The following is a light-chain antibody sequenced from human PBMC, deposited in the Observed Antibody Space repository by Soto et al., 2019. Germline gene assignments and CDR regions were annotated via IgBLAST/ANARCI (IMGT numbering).Light chain of an antibody. V-gene: IGKV3-20*01. CDR1: QSVSSTY. CDR3: QQYGSSPRT. Sequence: EVVLTQSPGTLSLSPGERDTLSCRASQSVSSTYLAWYQQKPGQAPRLLLYGTSNRATGIPDRFSGSGSGTDFTLTISSLEPEDFAVYYCQQYGSSPRTFGQGTKVEV. CDR2: GTS. J-gene: IGKJ1*01.